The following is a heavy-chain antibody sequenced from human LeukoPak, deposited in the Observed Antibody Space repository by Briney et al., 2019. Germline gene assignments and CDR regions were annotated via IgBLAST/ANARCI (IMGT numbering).Heavy chain of an antibody. CDR3: ASSSMVRGVIGRGSLDP. Sequence: SETLSLTCAVSGGSISSGGYSWSWIRQPPGKGLEWIGYIYHSGSTYYNPSLKSQVTISVDRSKNQFSLKLSSVTAVDTAVYYCASSSMVRGVIGRGSLDPWGQGTLVTVSS. CDR2: IYHSGST. CDR1: GGSISSGGYS. J-gene: IGHJ5*02. D-gene: IGHD3-10*01. V-gene: IGHV4-30-2*01.